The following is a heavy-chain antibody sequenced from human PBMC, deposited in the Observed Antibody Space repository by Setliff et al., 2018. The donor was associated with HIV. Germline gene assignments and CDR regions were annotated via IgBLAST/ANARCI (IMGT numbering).Heavy chain of an antibody. D-gene: IGHD3-22*01. J-gene: IGHJ6*03. CDR1: GYTFTNYD. Sequence: ASVKVSCKPSGYTFTNYDINWVRQAAGQGLEWMGWMNPDSRNTGYAQRFEGSVTMTWDTSISTAYMELNNVKFEDTAIHYCARARTDYYDRRRRSHYYIDVWARGARSPSP. CDR3: ARARTDYYDRRRRSHYYIDV. V-gene: IGHV1-8*02. CDR2: MNPDSRNT.